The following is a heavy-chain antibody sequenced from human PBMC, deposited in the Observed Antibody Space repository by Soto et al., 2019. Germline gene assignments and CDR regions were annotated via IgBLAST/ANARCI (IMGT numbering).Heavy chain of an antibody. D-gene: IGHD1-26*01. CDR3: AKNSGSSEIYY. CDR1: GFTFSSYG. J-gene: IGHJ4*02. V-gene: IGHV3-33*06. CDR2: IWYDGSKK. Sequence: QVQLVESGGGVVQPGRSLRLSCAASGFTFSSYGMHWVRQAPGKGLEWVAVIWYDGSKKYYVDSVKGRFTISRDNSKNTLYLQMNSLRAEDTAVYYCAKNSGSSEIYYWGQGTLVTVSS.